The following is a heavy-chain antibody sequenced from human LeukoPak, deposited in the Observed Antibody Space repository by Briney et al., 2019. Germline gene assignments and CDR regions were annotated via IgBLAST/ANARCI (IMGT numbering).Heavy chain of an antibody. CDR1: GGSISSIIYY. Sequence: SETLSLTCTVSGGSISSIIYYWGWIRQPPGKGLEWYGSIHDSGSTYYNLSLKSRVTISVDTSRIQFSLKLSSVTAADTAVYYCARHSRSVDYGSGSYTWDYWGQGTPVTVSS. V-gene: IGHV4-39*01. D-gene: IGHD3-10*01. CDR2: IHDSGST. CDR3: ARHSRSVDYGSGSYTWDY. J-gene: IGHJ4*02.